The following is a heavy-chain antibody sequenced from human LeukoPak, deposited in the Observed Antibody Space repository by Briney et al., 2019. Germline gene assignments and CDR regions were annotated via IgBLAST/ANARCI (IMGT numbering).Heavy chain of an antibody. Sequence: KPSETLSLTCAVSGYSISSGYYWGWIRQPPGQGLEWIGTIYHSGSTYYNPSLKSRVTISVDTSKNQFSLKLSSVTAADTAVYYCAREGSGGSCYDWGQGTLVTVSS. V-gene: IGHV4-38-2*02. CDR1: GYSISSGYY. CDR3: AREGSGGSCYD. J-gene: IGHJ4*02. CDR2: IYHSGST. D-gene: IGHD2-15*01.